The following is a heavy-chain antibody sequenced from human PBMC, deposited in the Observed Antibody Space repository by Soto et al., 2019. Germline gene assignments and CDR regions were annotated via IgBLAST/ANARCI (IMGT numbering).Heavy chain of an antibody. CDR1: GYTFTSYY. CDR2: INPSGGST. CDR3: ARGGYCSSTSCYVTGYYYYYMDV. V-gene: IGHV1-46*03. J-gene: IGHJ6*03. D-gene: IGHD2-2*01. Sequence: GASVKVSCKASGYTFTSYYMHSVRQAPGQGLEWMGIINPSGGSTSYAQKFQGRVTMTRDTSTSTVYMELSSLRSEDTAVYYCARGGYCSSTSCYVTGYYYYYMDVWGKGTTVTVSS.